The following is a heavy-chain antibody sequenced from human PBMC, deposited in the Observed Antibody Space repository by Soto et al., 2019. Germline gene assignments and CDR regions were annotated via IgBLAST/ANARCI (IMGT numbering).Heavy chain of an antibody. V-gene: IGHV3-13*01. D-gene: IGHD3-9*01. CDR1: GFTFSSYD. J-gene: IGHJ3*02. CDR3: ARGLTYYDILTEAFDI. Sequence: GGSLRLSCAASGFTFSSYDMHWVRQATGKGLEWVSAIGTAGDTYYPGSVKGRFTISRENAKNSLYLQMNSLRAGDTAVYYCARGLTYYDILTEAFDIWGQGTMVTVSS. CDR2: IGTAGDT.